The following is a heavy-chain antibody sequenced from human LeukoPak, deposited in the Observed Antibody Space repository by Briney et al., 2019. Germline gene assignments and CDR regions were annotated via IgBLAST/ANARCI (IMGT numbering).Heavy chain of an antibody. CDR1: GGSISSSSYY. D-gene: IGHD6-19*01. CDR2: IYYSGST. CDR3: ARHEGSGWHRNWFDP. V-gene: IGHV4-61*05. J-gene: IGHJ5*02. Sequence: SETLSLTCTVSGGSISSSSYYWSWIRQPPGKGLEWIGYIYYSGSTNYNPSLKSRVTISVDTSKNQFSLKLSSVTAADTAVYYCARHEGSGWHRNWFDPWGQGTLVTVSS.